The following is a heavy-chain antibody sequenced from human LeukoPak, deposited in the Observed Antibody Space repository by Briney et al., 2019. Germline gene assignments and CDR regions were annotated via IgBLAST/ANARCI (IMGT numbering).Heavy chain of an antibody. Sequence: GGSPRLSCAASGFTFSSYVMHWVRQAPGKGLEWVAGISYDGNNKYYAESVKGRFTISRDNSKNTLYLQMNSLRAEDTAVYYCVRVAAFDIWGQGTMVTVSS. CDR2: ISYDGNNK. CDR3: VRVAAFDI. CDR1: GFTFSSYV. J-gene: IGHJ3*02. V-gene: IGHV3-30*03.